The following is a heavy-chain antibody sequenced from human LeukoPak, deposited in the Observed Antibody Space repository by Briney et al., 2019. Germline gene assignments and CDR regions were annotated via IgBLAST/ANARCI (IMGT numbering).Heavy chain of an antibody. J-gene: IGHJ4*02. CDR1: GFTFRSYW. CDR2: IKQDGSEK. CDR3: ARDAGYDFWTGYYDF. V-gene: IGHV3-7*05. Sequence: PGGSLRLSCVASGFTFRSYWMSWVRQAPGKGLEWVATIKQDGSEKYYVDSVKGRFTTSRDIAQNSLYLQMNNLRAEDTAVYFCARDAGYDFWTGYYDFWGQGTLVTVSS. D-gene: IGHD3-3*01.